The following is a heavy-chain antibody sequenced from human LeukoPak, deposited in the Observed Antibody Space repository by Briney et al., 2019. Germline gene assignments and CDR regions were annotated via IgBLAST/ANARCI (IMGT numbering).Heavy chain of an antibody. V-gene: IGHV4-39*07. CDR3: AKVDIPSRNYGGYFDY. D-gene: IGHD1-7*01. CDR2: IYHSGSI. Sequence: SETLSLTCTVSGGSISSSSYYWGWIRQPPGKGLEWIGSIYHSGSIYYNPSLKSRVTISVDTSKNQFSLRMTSVTAADTAVYYCAKVDIPSRNYGGYFDYWGQGTLVTVSS. J-gene: IGHJ4*02. CDR1: GGSISSSSYY.